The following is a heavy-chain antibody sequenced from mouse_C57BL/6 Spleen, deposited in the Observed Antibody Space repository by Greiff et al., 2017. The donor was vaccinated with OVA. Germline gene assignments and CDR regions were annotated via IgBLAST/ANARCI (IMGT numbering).Heavy chain of an antibody. V-gene: IGHV1-26*01. CDR3: ARDYDYDLAY. CDR1: GYTFTDYY. Sequence: VQLQQSGPELVKPGASVKISCKASGYTFTDYYMNWVKQSHGKSLEWIGDINPNNGGTSYNQKFKGKATLTVDKSSSTAYMELRSLTSEDSAVYYCARDYDYDLAYWGQGTLVTVSA. J-gene: IGHJ3*01. D-gene: IGHD2-4*01. CDR2: INPNNGGT.